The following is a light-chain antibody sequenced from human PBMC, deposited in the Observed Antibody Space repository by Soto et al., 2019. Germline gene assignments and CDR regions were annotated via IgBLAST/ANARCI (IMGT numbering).Light chain of an antibody. J-gene: IGLJ1*01. CDR3: AAVYDRLSGYV. V-gene: IGLV1-47*01. CDR2: RNN. CDR1: SSNIGSNY. Sequence: QSVLTQPPSASWTPGQRVTSSCSGRSSNIGSNYVYWYHQLPGTAPKLRIYRNNQRPSGVPDRFSGSKSGTSASLAISGLRSEDESDYYGAAVYDRLSGYVFGTGTKLTVL.